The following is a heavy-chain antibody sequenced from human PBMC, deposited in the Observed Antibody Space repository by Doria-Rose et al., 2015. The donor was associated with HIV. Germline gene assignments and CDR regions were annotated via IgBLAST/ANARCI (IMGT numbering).Heavy chain of an antibody. CDR3: ARIKSSRWYHKYYFDF. CDR1: GVSLSSPGMG. Sequence: QVTLKESGPVLVKPTETLTLTCTVSGVSLSSPGMGVSWIRQPPGQALEWLANIFSDDERSYKTSLKSRLTISRGTSKSQVVLTMTYMDPVDTATYYCARIKSSRWYHKYYFDFWGQGTLVIVST. J-gene: IGHJ4*02. CDR2: IFSDDER. V-gene: IGHV2-26*01. D-gene: IGHD6-13*01.